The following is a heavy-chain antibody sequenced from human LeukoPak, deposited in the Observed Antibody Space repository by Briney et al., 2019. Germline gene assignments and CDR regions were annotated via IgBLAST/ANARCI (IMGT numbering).Heavy chain of an antibody. J-gene: IGHJ3*02. CDR1: GFTFSSYG. CDR3: ARDMNVVVITSDAFDI. D-gene: IGHD3-22*01. Sequence: GGSLRLSCAASGFTFSSYGMSWVRQAPGKGLEWVSSISSSSSYIYYADSVKGRFTISRDNAKNSLYLQMNSLRAEDTAVYYCARDMNVVVITSDAFDIWGQGTMVTVSS. V-gene: IGHV3-21*01. CDR2: ISSSSSYI.